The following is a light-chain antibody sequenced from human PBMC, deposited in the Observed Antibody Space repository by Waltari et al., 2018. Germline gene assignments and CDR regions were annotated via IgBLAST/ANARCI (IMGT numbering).Light chain of an antibody. Sequence: SSELTQDPAVSVAMGQTVTLTCQENGIRSYYESWYQQRPGQAPILIMYDKNNRPSGVPDRFSGSNSDKTASLTITGAQAEDEASYYCHSRDASGVGGSFGGGTKLTVL. V-gene: IGLV3-19*01. CDR3: HSRDASGVGGS. J-gene: IGLJ2*01. CDR1: GIRSYY. CDR2: DKN.